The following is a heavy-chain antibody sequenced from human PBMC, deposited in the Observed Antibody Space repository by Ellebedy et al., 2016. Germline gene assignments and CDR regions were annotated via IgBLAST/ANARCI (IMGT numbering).Heavy chain of an antibody. J-gene: IGHJ4*02. Sequence: SETLSLTCTVSGGSISSYYWSWIRQPPGKGLEWIGYIYYSGSTNYNPSLKSRVTISVDTSKNQFSLKLSSVTAADTAVYYCASSEYSSSLAGQIDYWGQGTLVTVSS. CDR2: IYYSGST. V-gene: IGHV4-59*08. D-gene: IGHD6-6*01. CDR1: GGSISSYY. CDR3: ASSEYSSSLAGQIDY.